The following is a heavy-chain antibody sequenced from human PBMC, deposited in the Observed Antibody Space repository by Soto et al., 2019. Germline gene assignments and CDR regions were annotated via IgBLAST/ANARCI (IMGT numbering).Heavy chain of an antibody. J-gene: IGHJ3*02. V-gene: IGHV1-46*03. CDR3: ARDSDDFWSGYSPSDAFDI. Sequence: ASVKVSCKASGYTFTSYYMHWVRQAPGQGLEWMGIINPSGGSTSYAQKFQGRVTMTRDTSTSTVYMELSSLRSEDTAVYYCARDSDDFWSGYSPSDAFDIWGQGTMVT. CDR1: GYTFTSYY. CDR2: INPSGGST. D-gene: IGHD3-3*01.